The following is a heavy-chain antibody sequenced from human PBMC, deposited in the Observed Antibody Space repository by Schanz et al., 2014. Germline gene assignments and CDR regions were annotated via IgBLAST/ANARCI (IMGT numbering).Heavy chain of an antibody. CDR3: ASLYHREYFDY. CDR2: IYGGGIT. V-gene: IGHV3-66*01. Sequence: EVQLVESGGGLVQPGGSLRLSCAASGFTVSSNYMSWVRQAPGKGLEWVSVIYGGGITYYADSVKGRFTISRDSSRNTLYLQMNSLRAEDTAVYYCASLYHREYFDYWGQGTLVTVSS. D-gene: IGHD2-15*01. CDR1: GFTVSSNY. J-gene: IGHJ4*02.